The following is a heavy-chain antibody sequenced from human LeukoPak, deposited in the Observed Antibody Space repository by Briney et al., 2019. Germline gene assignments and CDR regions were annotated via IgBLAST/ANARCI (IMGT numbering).Heavy chain of an antibody. D-gene: IGHD3-22*01. J-gene: IGHJ5*02. V-gene: IGHV3-21*01. CDR1: GFTFSSYS. CDR3: ARDLGQYYDTSDNWFDP. Sequence: KPGGSLRLSCAASGFTFSSYSMNWVRQAPGKGLEWVSSISSRSSYIYYADSVKGRFTISRDNAKNTLNLQMNSLRAEDTAVYYCARDLGQYYDTSDNWFDPWGQGTLVTVSS. CDR2: ISSRSSYI.